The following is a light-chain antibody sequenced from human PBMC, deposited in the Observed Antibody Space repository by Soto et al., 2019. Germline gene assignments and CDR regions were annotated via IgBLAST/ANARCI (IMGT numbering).Light chain of an antibody. V-gene: IGLV2-8*01. CDR3: SSYAGSNTVV. J-gene: IGLJ2*01. CDR1: SSDVGGYNY. Sequence: QSVLTQPPSASGSPGQSVTISCTGTSSDVGGYNYVSWYQQHPGKAPKLMIYDVSKRPSGVPDRFSGSKSGNTASLTVSGHQAEEEADYYCSSYAGSNTVVFGGGTKLTVL. CDR2: DVS.